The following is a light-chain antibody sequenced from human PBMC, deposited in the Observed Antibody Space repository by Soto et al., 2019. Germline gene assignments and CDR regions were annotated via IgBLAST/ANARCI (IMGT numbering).Light chain of an antibody. Sequence: QSVMTQPPSVSAAPGQKVTISCSGSSSNIGGNSVSWYQQLPGTAPKLLIYDDDKRPSGIPDRFSGSKSGTSATLGITGFQTGDEADYFCATWDDSLSAVLFGGGTKLTVL. CDR2: DDD. CDR3: ATWDDSLSAVL. J-gene: IGLJ2*01. CDR1: SSNIGGNS. V-gene: IGLV1-51*01.